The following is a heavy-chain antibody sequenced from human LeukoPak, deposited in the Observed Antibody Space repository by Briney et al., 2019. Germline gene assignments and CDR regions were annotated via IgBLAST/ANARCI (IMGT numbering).Heavy chain of an antibody. CDR2: ISSNRGTT. CDR3: ARDRLWTTVSGAFDI. J-gene: IGHJ3*02. V-gene: IGHV3-64*01. D-gene: IGHD4-17*01. CDR1: GFIFSSYA. Sequence: GGSLRLSCAASGFIFSSYAMHWVRQAPGKGLEYVSAISSNRGTTYYANSVKGRFTISRENSKNTLYFQMGSLRVEDMAVYYCARDRLWTTVSGAFDIWGQGTMVTVSS.